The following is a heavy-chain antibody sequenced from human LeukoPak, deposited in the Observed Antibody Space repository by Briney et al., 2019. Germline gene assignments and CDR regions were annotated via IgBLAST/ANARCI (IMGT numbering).Heavy chain of an antibody. Sequence: GGSLRLSCAASGFPFSSYSMTWVRQAPGKGLEWVSAISGSGGSTYYADSVKGRFTISRDNSKNTLYLQMNSLRAEDTAVYYCAVTRRFEGAFDIWGQGTMVTVSS. D-gene: IGHD3-10*01. J-gene: IGHJ3*02. CDR1: GFPFSSYS. CDR3: AVTRRFEGAFDI. V-gene: IGHV3-23*01. CDR2: ISGSGGST.